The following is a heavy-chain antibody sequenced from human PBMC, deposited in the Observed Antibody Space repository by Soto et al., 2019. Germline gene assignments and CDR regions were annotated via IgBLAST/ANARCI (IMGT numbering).Heavy chain of an antibody. CDR3: ARYTGDLIGY. V-gene: IGHV3-11*01. CDR2: KSSSGSKI. CDR1: GFTFSDYY. J-gene: IGHJ4*02. Sequence: GSLRLSCAASGFTFSDYYMSWLRQAPGKGLEWVSYKSSSGSKIYYADSVKGRFTISRDNAKNSLYLQMNSLRSEDTAVYYCARYTGDLIGYWGQGTLVTVSS. D-gene: IGHD5-18*01.